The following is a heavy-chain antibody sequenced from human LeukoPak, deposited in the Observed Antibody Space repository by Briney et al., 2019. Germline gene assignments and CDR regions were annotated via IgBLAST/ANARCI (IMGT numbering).Heavy chain of an antibody. CDR3: ARERFGYCSSTSCYSV. D-gene: IGHD2-2*01. J-gene: IGHJ4*02. CDR2: IYSGGST. V-gene: IGHV3-53*01. Sequence: GGSLRLSCAASGFTVSSNYMSWVRQAPGKGLEWVSVIYSGGSTYYADSVEGRFTISRDNSKNTLYLQMNSLRAEDTAVYYCARERFGYCSSTSCYSVWGQGTLVTVSS. CDR1: GFTVSSNY.